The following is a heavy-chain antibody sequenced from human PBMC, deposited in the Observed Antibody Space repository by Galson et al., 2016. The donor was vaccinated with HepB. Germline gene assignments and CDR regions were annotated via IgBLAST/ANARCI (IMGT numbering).Heavy chain of an antibody. Sequence: SLRLSCAGSGFNLKAYWISWVRQAPEKGLEWVATIKGDGSEKYYVDSLKGRFTVSRDNAGDSMSLEMSSLRVEDTAVYYCARHGLGFCSGGHCLFDSWGQGTRVTVSS. CDR3: ARHGLGFCSGGHCLFDS. CDR1: GFNLKAYW. J-gene: IGHJ4*02. CDR2: IKGDGSEK. V-gene: IGHV3-7*03. D-gene: IGHD2-15*01.